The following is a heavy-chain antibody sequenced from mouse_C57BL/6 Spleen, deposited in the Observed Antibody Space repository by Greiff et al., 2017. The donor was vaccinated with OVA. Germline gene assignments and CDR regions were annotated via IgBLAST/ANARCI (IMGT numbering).Heavy chain of an antibody. CDR2: FYPGSGSL. J-gene: IGHJ2*01. Sequence: LVESGAELVKPGASVKLSCKASGYTFTEYTIHWVKQRSGQGLEWIGWFYPGSGSLKYNEKFKDKATLTADKSSSTVYMELSRLTSDDSAVYFCARHEKITTGRYFDYWGQGTTLTVSS. V-gene: IGHV1-62-2*01. CDR3: ARHEKITTGRYFDY. D-gene: IGHD1-1*01. CDR1: GYTFTEYT.